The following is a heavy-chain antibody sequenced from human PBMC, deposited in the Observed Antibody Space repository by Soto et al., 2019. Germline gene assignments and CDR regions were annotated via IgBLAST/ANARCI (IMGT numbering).Heavy chain of an antibody. CDR2: IIPIFGTA. CDR3: ARDAAGVVRGVAQALFDY. J-gene: IGHJ4*02. CDR1: GGTFSSYA. V-gene: IGHV1-69*01. Sequence: QVQLVQSGAEVKKPGSSVKVSCKASGGTFSSYAISWVRQAPGQGLEWMGAIIPIFGTANYAQKVQGRVTITEDESTSTAYMELGSLRSEDTAVYSCARDAAGVVRGVAQALFDYWGQGTLVTVSS. D-gene: IGHD3-10*01.